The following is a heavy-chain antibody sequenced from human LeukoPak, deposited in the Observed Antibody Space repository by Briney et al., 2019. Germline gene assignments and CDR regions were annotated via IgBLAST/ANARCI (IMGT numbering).Heavy chain of an antibody. D-gene: IGHD6-13*01. CDR1: GGSIGSYY. Sequence: SETLSLTCTVSGGSIGSYYWSWIRQPPGKGLEWIGYIYYSGSTNYNPSLKSRVTISVDTSKNQFSLKLSSVTAADTAVYYCARVSDAGSYYYYGMDVWGQGTTVTVSS. CDR2: IYYSGST. J-gene: IGHJ6*02. CDR3: ARVSDAGSYYYYGMDV. V-gene: IGHV4-59*08.